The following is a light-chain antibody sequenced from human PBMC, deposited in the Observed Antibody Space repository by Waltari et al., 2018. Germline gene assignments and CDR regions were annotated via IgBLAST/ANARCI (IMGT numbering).Light chain of an antibody. V-gene: IGKV3-15*01. Sequence: EIVMTQSPATLSVSPGERATLPGRASQSVCSNVGWYQQKPGQAPRLLIYGVYIRATGVPARFSGSGSGTEFTLSISSLQSEDFAVYSCQQYNNWPLTFGGGTKVEIK. CDR2: GVY. J-gene: IGKJ4*01. CDR3: QQYNNWPLT. CDR1: QSVCSN.